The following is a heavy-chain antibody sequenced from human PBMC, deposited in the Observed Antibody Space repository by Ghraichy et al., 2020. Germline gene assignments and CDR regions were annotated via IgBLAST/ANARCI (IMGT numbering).Heavy chain of an antibody. CDR3: ARGGFNYGKQGFDY. CDR2: INPNSGYT. CDR1: GYTLSGYF. Sequence: ASVKVSFKASGYTLSGYFIHWVRQAPGQGLEWVGRINPNSGYTNSAQEFQGRVTMTWDTSISTAYMELSRLTSDDTVVYYCARGGFNYGKQGFDYWGQGTLVTVSS. D-gene: IGHD3-10*01. J-gene: IGHJ4*02. V-gene: IGHV1-2*05.